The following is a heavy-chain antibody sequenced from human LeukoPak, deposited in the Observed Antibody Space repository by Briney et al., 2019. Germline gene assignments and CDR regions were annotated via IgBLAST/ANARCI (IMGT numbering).Heavy chain of an antibody. D-gene: IGHD2-15*01. V-gene: IGHV3-49*04. CDR3: SRGPYCSSGSCYPDPDAFDI. J-gene: IGHJ3*02. CDR2: IRSKSYGGTT. Sequence: GGSLRLSCTASGFTFGDYAMAWARQAPGKGLEWVGFIRSKSYGGTTEYAASVKGRFTISRDDSKSIAYLQMNSLKTEDTAVYYCSRGPYCSSGSCYPDPDAFDIWGQGTVVTFSS. CDR1: GFTFGDYA.